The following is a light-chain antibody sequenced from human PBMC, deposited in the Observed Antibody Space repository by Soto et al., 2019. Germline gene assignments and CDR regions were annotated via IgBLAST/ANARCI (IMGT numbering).Light chain of an antibody. J-gene: IGKJ1*01. CDR1: QSGSGN. Sequence: DIVLTQSPGTLSLSPGETATLSCRASQSGSGNFLAWYQQKPGQAPRLLIFDASTRATGVPARFSGSGSGTEFTLTISSLQSADFATYYCQQYNNWPRTFGQGTKVDIK. CDR2: DAS. V-gene: IGKV3-15*01. CDR3: QQYNNWPRT.